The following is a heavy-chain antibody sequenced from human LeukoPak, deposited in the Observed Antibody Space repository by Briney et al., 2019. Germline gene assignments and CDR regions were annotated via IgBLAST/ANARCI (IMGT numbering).Heavy chain of an antibody. CDR1: GYTFSGYY. V-gene: IGHV1-2*02. Sequence: ASVKVSCKASGYTFSGYYMHWVRQAPGQGLEWMGWINPDSGGTNYGQNFQGRVTMTRDTSISTAYMELSRLRSDDTAVYYCARDEWPGSGYDSFFEQVYNWFDPWGQGTLVTVSS. CDR2: INPDSGGT. J-gene: IGHJ5*02. CDR3: ARDEWPGSGYDSFFEQVYNWFDP. D-gene: IGHD5-12*01.